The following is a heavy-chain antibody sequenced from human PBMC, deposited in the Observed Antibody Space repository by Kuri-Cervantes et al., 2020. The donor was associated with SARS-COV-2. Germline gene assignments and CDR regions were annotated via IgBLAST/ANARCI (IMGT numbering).Heavy chain of an antibody. V-gene: IGHV1-2*04. CDR3: ARGMVRGIIQYYYYAMDV. Sequence: ASVKVSCKASGYTFCVYYMYWVRQAPGQGLEWMGWINPNSGGTNYAQKFQGWVTMTRDTSISTAYMELSRLRSDDTAVYYCARGMVRGIIQYYYYAMDVWGQGTTVTVSS. J-gene: IGHJ6*02. CDR1: GYTFCVYY. CDR2: INPNSGGT. D-gene: IGHD3-10*01.